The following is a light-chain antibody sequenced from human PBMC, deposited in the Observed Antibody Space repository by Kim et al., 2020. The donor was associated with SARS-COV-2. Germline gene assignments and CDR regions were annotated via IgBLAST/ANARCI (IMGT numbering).Light chain of an antibody. V-gene: IGKV3-20*01. CDR2: GAS. CDR3: QQYGSSGWT. J-gene: IGKJ1*01. Sequence: LSPGERATLSCRASESVTSSFLAWYQQKPGQAPRLLMYGASRRATGIPDRFSGSGSGTDFTLTISRLEPEDFAVYYCQQYGSSGWTFGQGTKVEI. CDR1: ESVTSSF.